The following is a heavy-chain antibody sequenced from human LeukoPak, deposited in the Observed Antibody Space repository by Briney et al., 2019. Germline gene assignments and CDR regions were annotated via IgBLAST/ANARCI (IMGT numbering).Heavy chain of an antibody. CDR1: GFTFSSYA. Sequence: GGSLRLSCAASGFTFSSYAMSWVRQAPGKGLEWVSAISGSGGSTYYADSVKGRFTISRDNSKNTLYLQMNSLRAEDTAVYYCAKHLRYIVVVPAAAFDYWGQGTLVTVSS. D-gene: IGHD2-2*01. V-gene: IGHV3-23*01. J-gene: IGHJ4*02. CDR3: AKHLRYIVVVPAAAFDY. CDR2: ISGSGGST.